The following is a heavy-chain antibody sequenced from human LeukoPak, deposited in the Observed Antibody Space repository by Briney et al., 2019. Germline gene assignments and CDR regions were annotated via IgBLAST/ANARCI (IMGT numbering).Heavy chain of an antibody. CDR3: ARDRDGDYVDWFDP. V-gene: IGHV4-30-4*01. D-gene: IGHD4-17*01. CDR2: IYYSGST. CDR1: GGSISSGDYY. Sequence: SQTLSLTCTVSGGSISSGDYYWSWIRQPPGKGLEWIGYIYYSGSTHYNPSLKSRVTISVDTSKNQFSLKLSSVTAADTAVYYCARDRDGDYVDWFDPWGQGTLVTVSS. J-gene: IGHJ5*02.